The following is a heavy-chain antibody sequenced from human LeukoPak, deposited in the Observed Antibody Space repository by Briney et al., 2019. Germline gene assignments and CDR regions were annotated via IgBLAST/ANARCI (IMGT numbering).Heavy chain of an antibody. V-gene: IGHV3-11*04. D-gene: IGHD6-13*01. Sequence: GGSLRLSCAASGFTFSNYYMSWIRQAPGKGLEWISYISSSATNIQYADSVKGRFTISRDNAKNTLYLQMNSLRAEDTAVYYCARDRIAAAYNWFDPWGQGTLVTVSS. CDR1: GFTFSNYY. J-gene: IGHJ5*02. CDR3: ARDRIAAAYNWFDP. CDR2: ISSSATNI.